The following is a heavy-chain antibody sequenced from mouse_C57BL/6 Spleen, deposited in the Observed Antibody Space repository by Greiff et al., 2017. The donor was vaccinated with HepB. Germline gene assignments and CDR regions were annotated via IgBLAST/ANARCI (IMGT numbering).Heavy chain of an antibody. CDR1: GYAFSSYW. CDR2: IYPGDGDT. CDR3: ARGGLRRRYYAMDY. D-gene: IGHD2-4*01. Sequence: VQLQQSGAELVKPGASVKISCKASGYAFSSYWMNWVKQRPGKGLEWIGQIYPGDGDTNYNGKFKGKATLTADKSSSPAYMQLSSLTSEDSEVYFCARGGLRRRYYAMDYWGQGTSVTVSS. V-gene: IGHV1-80*01. J-gene: IGHJ4*01.